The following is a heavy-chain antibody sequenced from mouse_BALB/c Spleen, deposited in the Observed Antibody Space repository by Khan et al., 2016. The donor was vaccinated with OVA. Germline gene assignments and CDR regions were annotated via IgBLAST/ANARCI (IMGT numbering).Heavy chain of an antibody. V-gene: IGHV3-1*02. CDR2: IHYSGTT. CDR3: AGGFPTY. Sequence: VQLKESGPDLVKPSQSLSLTCTVTGYSITSAYSWHWIRQFPGNKLEWMGYIHYSGTTSYNPSLKSRISITRDTSKNQFFLQLNSVTTEDTATXYCAGGFPTYWGQGTLVTVSA. J-gene: IGHJ3*01. CDR1: GYSITSAYS.